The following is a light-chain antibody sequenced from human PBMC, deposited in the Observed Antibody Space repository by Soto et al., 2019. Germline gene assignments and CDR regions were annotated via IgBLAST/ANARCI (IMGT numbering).Light chain of an antibody. CDR3: QQDGSSPRT. Sequence: EIVLTQSPGTLSLSPGERATLSCRASQSVSSSYLAWYQQKPGQAPRLLIQGASSRATGIPDRFSGSGSGTDFNLTISRLEPEDCAVYDGQQDGSSPRTFGQGTKVESK. CDR2: GAS. V-gene: IGKV3-20*01. CDR1: QSVSSSY. J-gene: IGKJ1*01.